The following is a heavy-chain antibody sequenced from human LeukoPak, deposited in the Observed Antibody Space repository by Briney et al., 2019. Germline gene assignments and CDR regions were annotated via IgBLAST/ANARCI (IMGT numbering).Heavy chain of an antibody. V-gene: IGHV1-18*01. CDR2: ISAYNGNT. CDR1: GYTFTSYG. Sequence: ASVKLSCKASGYTFTSYGISWVRQAPGQRLEWKGWISAYNGNTNYAQKLQGRVTMTTDTSTSTAYMELRSLRSDDTAVYYCARVPRPNIVVVAGEWGQGTLVTVS. J-gene: IGHJ4*02. D-gene: IGHD2-15*01. CDR3: ARVPRPNIVVVAGE.